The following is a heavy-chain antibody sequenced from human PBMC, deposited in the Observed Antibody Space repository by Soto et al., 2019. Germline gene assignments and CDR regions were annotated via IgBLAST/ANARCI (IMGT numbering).Heavy chain of an antibody. J-gene: IGHJ3*02. V-gene: IGHV5-51*01. CDR3: ATAYVYDFENSNYYRDAFDI. Sequence: ESLKLSSKASGYSFSFYWIGCVLQMPGKGLEWMAIMYPDDSDIRYSPSFEAHVTISADKSTSTAFLQWSSLKASDTAMYYCATAYVYDFENSNYYRDAFDIWGQGTLVTVSS. CDR2: MYPDDSDI. D-gene: IGHD3-22*01. CDR1: GYSFSFYW.